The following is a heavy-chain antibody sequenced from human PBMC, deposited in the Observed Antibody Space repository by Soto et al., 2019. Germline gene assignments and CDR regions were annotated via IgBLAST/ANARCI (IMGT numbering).Heavy chain of an antibody. CDR2: ISSSSSTI. CDR1: GFTFSSYS. Sequence: EVQLVESGGGLVQPGGSLRLSCAASGFTFSSYSMNWVRQAPGKGLEWVSYISSSSSTIYYADSVKGRFTISRDNAKNSLYLQMNSLRAEDTAVYYCARDQGWLRGVEAFDIWGQGTMVTVSS. J-gene: IGHJ3*02. CDR3: ARDQGWLRGVEAFDI. D-gene: IGHD5-12*01. V-gene: IGHV3-48*01.